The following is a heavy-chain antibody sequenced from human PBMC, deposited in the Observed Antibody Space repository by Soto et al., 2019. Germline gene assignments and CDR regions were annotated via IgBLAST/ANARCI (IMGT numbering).Heavy chain of an antibody. Sequence: ASGGTFSSYAISWVRQAPGQGLEWMGGIIPIFGTANYAQKFQGRVTITADKSTSTAYMELSSLRSEDTAVYYCARRGLDSSSWYYYYYYGMDVWGQGTTVTVSS. CDR3: ARRGLDSSSWYYYYYYGMDV. CDR2: IIPIFGTA. D-gene: IGHD6-13*01. J-gene: IGHJ6*02. CDR1: GGTFSSYA. V-gene: IGHV1-69*06.